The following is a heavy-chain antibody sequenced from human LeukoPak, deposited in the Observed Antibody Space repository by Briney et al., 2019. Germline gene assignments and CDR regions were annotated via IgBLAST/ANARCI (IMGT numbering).Heavy chain of an antibody. J-gene: IGHJ5*02. V-gene: IGHV4-39*07. CDR1: GGSISSSSYY. Sequence: SETLSLTCTVSGGSISSSSYYWTWIRQPPGKGLEWIGEINHSGSANYNSSLKSRVTISVDASKSQFSLRLSSVTAADTAVYYCARLTYSNNWYFRRGLDNWFDPWGQGTLVTVSS. D-gene: IGHD6-13*01. CDR3: ARLTYSNNWYFRRGLDNWFDP. CDR2: INHSGSA.